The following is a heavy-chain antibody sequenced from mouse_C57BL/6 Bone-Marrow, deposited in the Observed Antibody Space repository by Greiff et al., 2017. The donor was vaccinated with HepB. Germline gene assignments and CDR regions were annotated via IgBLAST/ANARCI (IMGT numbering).Heavy chain of an antibody. CDR2: IDHSDSYT. CDR1: GYTFTSYW. V-gene: IGHV1-50*01. J-gene: IGHJ3*01. CDR3: ARGGFAY. Sequence: QVQLQQPGAELVKPGASVKLSCKASGYTFTSYWMPWVKQRPGQGLEWVGEIDHSDSYTNYNHKVKGKATLTVDTSSTTAYMQLSSLTSGDSAVYYCARGGFAYWGHGALVTVSA.